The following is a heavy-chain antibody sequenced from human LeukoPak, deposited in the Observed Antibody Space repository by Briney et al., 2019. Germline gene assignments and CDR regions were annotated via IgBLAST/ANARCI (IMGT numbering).Heavy chain of an antibody. CDR3: ARRALFGDSGYDYNWFDP. J-gene: IGHJ5*02. CDR1: GYTFTDYY. Sequence: ASVKVSCRASGYTFTDYYMHWVRQAPGQGFEWMRWINPDSGGTNYAQKFQGRVTMTRDTSISTAYMELSRLRSNDTAVYYCARRALFGDSGYDYNWFDPWGQGTLVTVSS. CDR2: INPDSGGT. D-gene: IGHD5-12*01. V-gene: IGHV1-2*02.